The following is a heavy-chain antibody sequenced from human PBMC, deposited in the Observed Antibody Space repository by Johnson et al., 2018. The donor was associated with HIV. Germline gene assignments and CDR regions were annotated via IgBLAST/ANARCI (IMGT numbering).Heavy chain of an antibody. CDR3: ARVVKFNWSFAAFDI. CDR1: GFTFSGSV. D-gene: IGHD1-26*01. Sequence: QVQLVESGGGLVQPGGSLKLSCAASGFTFSGSVMHWVRQASGKGLEWVSVIYRGGSTYYADSVKGRFTISRDNSKNTLYLQMNSLRAEDTAVYYCARVVKFNWSFAAFDIWGQGTMVTVPS. J-gene: IGHJ3*02. V-gene: IGHV3-NL1*01. CDR2: IYRGGST.